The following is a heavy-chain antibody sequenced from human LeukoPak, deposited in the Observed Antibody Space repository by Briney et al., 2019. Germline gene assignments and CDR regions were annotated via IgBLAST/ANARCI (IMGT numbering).Heavy chain of an antibody. Sequence: PGGSLRLSCAASGFTVSSNYMSWVRQAPGKGLEWVSVIYSGGSTYYADSVKGRFTISRDNSKNTLYLQMNSLRAEDTAVYYCARDLGDYYGSGGYYYNWFDPWGQGTLVTVSS. J-gene: IGHJ5*02. V-gene: IGHV3-66*01. CDR3: ARDLGDYYGSGGYYYNWFDP. D-gene: IGHD3-10*01. CDR2: IYSGGST. CDR1: GFTVSSNY.